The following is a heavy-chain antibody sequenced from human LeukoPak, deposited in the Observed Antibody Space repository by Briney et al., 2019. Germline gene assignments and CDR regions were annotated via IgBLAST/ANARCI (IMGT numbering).Heavy chain of an antibody. CDR1: GFTFSGYA. CDR3: ARGRVEEYCSSTSCQRAYYFDY. V-gene: IGHV3-30*04. J-gene: IGHJ4*02. Sequence: PGRSLRLSCAASGFTFSGYAMHWVRQAPGKGLEWVAVISYDGSNKYYADSVKGRFTISRDNSKNTLYLQMNSLRAEDTAVYYCARGRVEEYCSSTSCQRAYYFDYWGQGTLVTVSS. CDR2: ISYDGSNK. D-gene: IGHD2-2*01.